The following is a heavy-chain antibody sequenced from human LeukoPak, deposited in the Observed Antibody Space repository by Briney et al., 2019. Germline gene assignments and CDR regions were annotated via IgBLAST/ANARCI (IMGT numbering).Heavy chain of an antibody. Sequence: ASVKVSCKASGYTFSTYGISWVRQAPGQGLEWMGWISTSNGDTKYAQKLQGRVTMTTDTSTSTAYMERRNLRSDDTAVYYCAREGLGELTLDYWGQGTLVTVSS. CDR3: AREGLGELTLDY. V-gene: IGHV1-18*01. J-gene: IGHJ4*02. D-gene: IGHD3-16*01. CDR1: GYTFSTYG. CDR2: ISTSNGDT.